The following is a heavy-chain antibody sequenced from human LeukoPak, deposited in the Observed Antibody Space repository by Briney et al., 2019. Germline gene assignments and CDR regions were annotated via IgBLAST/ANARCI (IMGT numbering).Heavy chain of an antibody. V-gene: IGHV3-23*01. CDR3: AKGGYSSGWRYYFDY. D-gene: IGHD6-19*01. CDR2: ISGSGDNT. CDR1: GFTFSSYA. Sequence: PGGSLRLSCAASGFTFSSYAMSWVRQAPGKGLEWVSGISGSGDNTYYADSVKGRFTISRDNSKNTLYLQMNSLRAEDTAVYYCAKGGYSSGWRYYFDYWGQGTLVTVSS. J-gene: IGHJ4*02.